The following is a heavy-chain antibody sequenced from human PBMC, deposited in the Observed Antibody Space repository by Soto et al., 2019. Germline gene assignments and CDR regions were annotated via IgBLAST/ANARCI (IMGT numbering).Heavy chain of an antibody. CDR1: GFTFSSYG. CDR3: ARDAVAYYDFWSGYPYGMDV. CDR2: IWYDGSNK. V-gene: IGHV3-33*01. J-gene: IGHJ6*02. Sequence: QAQLVESGGGVVQPGRSLRLSCAASGFTFSSYGMHWVRQAPGKGLEWVAVIWYDGSNKYYADSVKGRFTISRDNSKNTXYXRMNSLRAEDTAVYYCARDAVAYYDFWSGYPYGMDVWGQGTTVTVSS. D-gene: IGHD3-3*01.